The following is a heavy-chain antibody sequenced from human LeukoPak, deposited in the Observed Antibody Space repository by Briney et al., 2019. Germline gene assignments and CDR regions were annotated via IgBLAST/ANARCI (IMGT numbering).Heavy chain of an antibody. Sequence: ASVKVSCKASGYTFTSYYMHWARQAPGQGLEWMGIINPSGGSTSYAQKFQGRVTMTRDTSTSTVYMELSSLRSEDTAVYYCARGMDSSGYFFPYWFDPWGQGTLVTVSS. CDR3: ARGMDSSGYFFPYWFDP. V-gene: IGHV1-46*01. CDR1: GYTFTSYY. CDR2: INPSGGST. D-gene: IGHD3-22*01. J-gene: IGHJ5*02.